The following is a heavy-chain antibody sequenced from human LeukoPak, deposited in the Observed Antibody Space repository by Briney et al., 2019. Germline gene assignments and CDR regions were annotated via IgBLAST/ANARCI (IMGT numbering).Heavy chain of an antibody. J-gene: IGHJ4*02. CDR3: AKSGGYGLIDY. CDR1: GGSVSRSPYY. V-gene: IGHV4-39*01. D-gene: IGHD1-26*01. CDR2: IYYSGST. Sequence: SETLSLTCTVSGGSVSRSPYYWGWIRQPPGKGLEWIGNIYYSGSTYYNASLQSRVTISIDTSKNQFSLRLSSVTAADTAMYFCAKSGGYGLIDYWGQGTLVTVSS.